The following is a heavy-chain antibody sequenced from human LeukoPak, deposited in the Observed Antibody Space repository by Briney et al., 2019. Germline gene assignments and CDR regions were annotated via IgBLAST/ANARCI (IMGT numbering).Heavy chain of an antibody. D-gene: IGHD5-18*01. J-gene: IGHJ4*02. Sequence: SETLSLTCTVSDDSISSYYWIWIRQPAGKGLEYIGRIFASGWSNYNPSLKSRVSMSVDMSKNQFSLKLSSVTAADTAVYYCARDRDTYGYPDYWGQGTLVTVSS. V-gene: IGHV4-4*07. CDR2: IFASGWS. CDR3: ARDRDTYGYPDY. CDR1: DDSISSYY.